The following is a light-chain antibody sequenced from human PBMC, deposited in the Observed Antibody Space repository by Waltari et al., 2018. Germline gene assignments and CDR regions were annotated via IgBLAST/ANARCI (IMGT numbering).Light chain of an antibody. V-gene: IGKV3-11*01. CDR2: DAA. CDR1: QSVSSY. Sequence: EIVLTQSPATLSLSPGERATLSCSASQSVSSYLAWYQQKPGQAPRLLIYDAANRATGIPARFSGSGSGPDFTLTISSLEPEYFAVYYCQQRSNWLTFGQGTRLEIK. J-gene: IGKJ5*01. CDR3: QQRSNWLT.